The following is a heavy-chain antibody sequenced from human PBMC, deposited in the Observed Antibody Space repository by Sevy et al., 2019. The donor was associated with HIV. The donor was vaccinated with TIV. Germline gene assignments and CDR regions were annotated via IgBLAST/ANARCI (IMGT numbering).Heavy chain of an antibody. CDR1: GFTFSSYW. J-gene: IGHJ4*02. CDR3: ARDFRDIVAHFDY. V-gene: IGHV3-7*01. CDR2: IKQDGSEK. Sequence: GGSLRLSCAASGFTFSSYWMSWVRHAPGKGLEWVANIKQDGSEKYYVDSVKGRFTISRDNAKNSLYLQMNSLRAEDTAVYYCARDFRDIVAHFDYWGQGTLVTVSS. D-gene: IGHD5-12*01.